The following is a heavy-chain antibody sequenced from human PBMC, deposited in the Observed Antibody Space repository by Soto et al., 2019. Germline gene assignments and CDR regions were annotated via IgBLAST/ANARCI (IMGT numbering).Heavy chain of an antibody. CDR1: GGSSNDDY. CDR3: ARGVPNTGSTSSSYANWSDP. V-gene: IGHV4-59*01. Sequence: SETLSLTCTVSGGSSNDDYGNWIRKPPGKGLEWRGYIYYSGSTNPSHALKSRVTISVDTSKNQFSLTVTSVTAADTAVYYCARGVPNTGSTSSSYANWSDPWRQRTLVPV. J-gene: IGHJ5*02. D-gene: IGHD6-6*01. CDR2: IYYSGST.